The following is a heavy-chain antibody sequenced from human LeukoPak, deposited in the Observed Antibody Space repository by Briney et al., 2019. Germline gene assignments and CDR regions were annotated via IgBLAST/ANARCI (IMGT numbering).Heavy chain of an antibody. CDR3: AKKGATTKDFDY. D-gene: IGHD1-26*01. CDR2: ISDSGSNT. J-gene: IGHJ4*02. V-gene: IGHV3-23*01. CDR1: GFTFSSFA. Sequence: GGSPRLSCAASGFTFSSFAMTWVRQPPGKGLEWVSVISDSGSNTYYADSVRGRFIISRDNSKNTLYLQMNSLRAEDTAVYYCAKKGATTKDFDYWGQGTLVTVSS.